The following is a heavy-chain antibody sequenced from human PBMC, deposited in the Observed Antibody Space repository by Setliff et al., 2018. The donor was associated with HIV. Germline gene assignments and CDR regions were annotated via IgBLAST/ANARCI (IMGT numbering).Heavy chain of an antibody. Sequence: SETLSLTCTVSGGSISSGDYYWSWIRQHPRKGLEWIGHIYTSGSTNYNPSLKSRVTISLDTSKNQFSLKLSSVTAADTAVYYCAREGIAAAGWYFDLWGRGTLVTVSS. CDR1: GGSISSGDYY. J-gene: IGHJ2*01. CDR3: AREGIAAAGWYFDL. V-gene: IGHV4-61*09. CDR2: IYTSGST. D-gene: IGHD6-13*01.